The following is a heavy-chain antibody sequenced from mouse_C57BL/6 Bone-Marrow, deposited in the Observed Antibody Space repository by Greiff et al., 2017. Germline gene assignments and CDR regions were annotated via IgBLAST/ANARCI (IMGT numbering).Heavy chain of an antibody. D-gene: IGHD2-3*01. CDR3: ARLDDGYRDWFAY. CDR2: IDPNSGGT. V-gene: IGHV1-72*01. CDR1: GYTFTSSW. J-gene: IGHJ3*01. Sequence: VQLQQPGAELVKPGASVKLSCKASGYTFTSSWMPWVKQRPGRGLEWIGRIDPNSGGTKSNEKFKSKATLTVDKPSSTAYMQLSSLTSEDSAVYYCARLDDGYRDWFAYWGQGTLVTVSA.